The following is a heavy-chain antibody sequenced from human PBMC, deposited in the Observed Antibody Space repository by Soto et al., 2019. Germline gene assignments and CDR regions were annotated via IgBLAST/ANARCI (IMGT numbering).Heavy chain of an antibody. J-gene: IGHJ5*02. V-gene: IGHV2-5*02. CDR1: GFSLTTRGVG. CDR3: AHIPNYYQYDWFDP. D-gene: IGHD3-22*01. Sequence: QITLKESGPTLVKPTQTLTLTCTFSGFSLTTRGVGVGCIRQPPGKALECLPLIYWDDDKRYSPSLQSRLSITKDTSKNQMVLTMTNVDPVDTATYYCAHIPNYYQYDWFDPWGQGTLVSVSS. CDR2: IYWDDDK.